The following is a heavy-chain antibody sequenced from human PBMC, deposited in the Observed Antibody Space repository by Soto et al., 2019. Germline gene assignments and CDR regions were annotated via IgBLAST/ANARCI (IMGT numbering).Heavy chain of an antibody. Sequence: GGSLRLSCAASGFTFSSYWMHWVRQAPGKGLVWVSRINSDGSSTSYADSVKGRFTISRDNAKNTLYLQMNSLRAEDTAVYYCARDYYDSSGYSYYYYGMDVWGQGTTVTVSS. CDR2: INSDGSST. CDR3: ARDYYDSSGYSYYYYGMDV. J-gene: IGHJ6*02. V-gene: IGHV3-74*01. D-gene: IGHD3-22*01. CDR1: GFTFSSYW.